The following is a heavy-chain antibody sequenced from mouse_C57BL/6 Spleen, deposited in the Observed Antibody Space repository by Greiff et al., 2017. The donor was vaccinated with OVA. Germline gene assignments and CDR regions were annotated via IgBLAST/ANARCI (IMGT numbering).Heavy chain of an antibody. J-gene: IGHJ3*01. V-gene: IGHV1-81*01. CDR1: GYTFTSYG. CDR3: ARNGYDGGGRFAY. CDR2: IYPRSGNT. Sequence: QVQLQQSGAELARPGASVKLSCKASGYTFTSYGISWVKQRTGQGLEWIGEIYPRSGNTYYNEKFKGKATLTADKSSSTAYMELRSLTSEDSAVYFCARNGYDGGGRFAYWGQGTLVTVSA. D-gene: IGHD2-2*01.